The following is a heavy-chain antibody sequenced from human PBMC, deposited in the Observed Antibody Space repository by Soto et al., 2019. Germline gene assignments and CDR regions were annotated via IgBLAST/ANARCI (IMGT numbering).Heavy chain of an antibody. D-gene: IGHD2-15*01. Sequence: EVQLVESGGGLVQPGGSLRLSCAASGFTFSSYWMSWVRQAPGKGLEWVANIKQDGSEKYYVDSVKGRFTISRDNAKNSRYLQMNSLRAEDTAVYYCARGSGYCSGGSCTAGVDYWGQGTLVTVSS. CDR1: GFTFSSYW. J-gene: IGHJ4*02. CDR3: ARGSGYCSGGSCTAGVDY. CDR2: IKQDGSEK. V-gene: IGHV3-7*03.